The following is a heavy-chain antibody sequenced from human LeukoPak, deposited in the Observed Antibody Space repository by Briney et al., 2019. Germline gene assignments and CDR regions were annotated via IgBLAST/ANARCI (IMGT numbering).Heavy chain of an antibody. CDR2: ISSGGTYI. Sequence: PGGSLRLSCAASGFTFDTYAMTWVRQAPGKGLEWVSSISSGGTYIYYAESVRGRSTISRDNTKNFLYLQLSTLRVEDTAVYYCARDRPTGRSRGVVVQWGQGNLVTVSS. D-gene: IGHD2-15*01. CDR3: ARDRPTGRSRGVVVQ. J-gene: IGHJ4*02. V-gene: IGHV3-21*01. CDR1: GFTFDTYA.